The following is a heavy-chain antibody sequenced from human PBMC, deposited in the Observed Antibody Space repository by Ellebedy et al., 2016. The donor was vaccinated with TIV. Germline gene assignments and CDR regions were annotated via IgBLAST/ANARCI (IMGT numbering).Heavy chain of an antibody. V-gene: IGHV3-33*01. D-gene: IGHD3-16*02. J-gene: IGHJ4*02. CDR1: GFTFSSYG. CDR3: TRGGAFNYVWGSYRFDY. Sequence: PGGSLRLSCAASGFTFSSYGMHWVRQAPGKGLEWVAVIWYDGSNKYYADSVKGRFTISRDNSKNTLYLQMNSLKTEDTAVYYCTRGGAFNYVWGSYRFDYWGQGTLVTVSS. CDR2: IWYDGSNK.